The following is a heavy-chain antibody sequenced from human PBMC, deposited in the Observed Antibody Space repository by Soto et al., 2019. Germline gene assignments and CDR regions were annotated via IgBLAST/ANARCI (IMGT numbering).Heavy chain of an antibody. J-gene: IGHJ6*03. CDR1: GFTFDQYT. V-gene: IGHV3-9*01. D-gene: IGHD3-16*01. CDR2: ITWHSGKI. Sequence: EVQLVESGGGLVQPGRSLRLACAASGFTFDQYTMHWVRQAPGKGLEWVSSITWHSGKIGYADSVKGRFTISRDNAKNSLDLQMNSLRGEDTALYYLAKEMITSGDFNYYYMDVWGTGTTVTVSS. CDR3: AKEMITSGDFNYYYMDV.